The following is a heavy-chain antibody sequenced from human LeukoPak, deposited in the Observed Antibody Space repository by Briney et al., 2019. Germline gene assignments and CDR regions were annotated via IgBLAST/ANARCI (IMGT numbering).Heavy chain of an antibody. D-gene: IGHD3-10*01. V-gene: IGHV1-46*01. CDR1: GYTFTSYY. CDR2: INPSGGST. Sequence: GASVKVSCKASGYTFTSYYMHWLRQAPGQGPEWVGIINPSGGSTNYAQKFHGRITMTRDTSTSTVYMELSSLRSEDTVVYYCARADRGGSYWGQGTLVTVSS. J-gene: IGHJ4*02. CDR3: ARADRGGSY.